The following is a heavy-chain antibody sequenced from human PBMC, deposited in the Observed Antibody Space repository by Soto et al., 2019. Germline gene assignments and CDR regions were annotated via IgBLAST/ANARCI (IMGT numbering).Heavy chain of an antibody. Sequence: PSETLSLTCTVSGGSISSGDYYWSWIRQPPGKGLEWIGYIYYSGSTYYNPSLKSRVTISVDTSKNQFSLKLSSVTAADTAVYYCARVRLSSSWEYFDYWGQGTLVTVSS. V-gene: IGHV4-30-4*01. J-gene: IGHJ4*02. CDR3: ARVRLSSSWEYFDY. CDR2: IYYSGST. CDR1: GGSISSGDYY. D-gene: IGHD6-6*01.